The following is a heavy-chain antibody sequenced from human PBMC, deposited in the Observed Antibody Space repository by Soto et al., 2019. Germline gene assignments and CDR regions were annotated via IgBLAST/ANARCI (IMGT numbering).Heavy chain of an antibody. CDR1: GYSFSSYG. Sequence: QVQLVQSGAELRKPGASVKVSCKASGYSFSSYGINWVRQAPGQGLEWMGWINTYNGNRNYAQKFDDRVTMPTATSTNTVYMKMRSLKSDDTAICYCARDRLRGYDSSGFYAWGQGTLVTVSS. CDR3: ARDRLRGYDSSGFYA. V-gene: IGHV1-18*01. D-gene: IGHD3-22*01. J-gene: IGHJ5*02. CDR2: INTYNGNR.